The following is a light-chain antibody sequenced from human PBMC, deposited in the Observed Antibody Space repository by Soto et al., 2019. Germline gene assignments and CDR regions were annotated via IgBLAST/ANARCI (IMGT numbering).Light chain of an antibody. CDR2: AAS. Sequence: DIQLTQSPSFLSASVGDRVTITCRASQGISSYLAWYQQKPGKAPKLLIYAASTLQRGVPSRFSGSGSGTEFTLTISSLQPEDFATYYCQQLNSFFGQGTRLEIK. CDR1: QGISSY. V-gene: IGKV1-9*01. J-gene: IGKJ5*01. CDR3: QQLNSF.